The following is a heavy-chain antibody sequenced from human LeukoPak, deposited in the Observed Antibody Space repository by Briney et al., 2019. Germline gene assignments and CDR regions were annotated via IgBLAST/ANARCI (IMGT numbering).Heavy chain of an antibody. CDR3: AGCPIDYCSSTSWHEDRVPPRLGHWVDP. V-gene: IGHV4-34*01. D-gene: IGHD2-2*01. CDR1: DGSFSGYY. CDR2: INHSGST. J-gene: IGHJ5*02. Sequence: SETLSLTCAVYDGSFSGYYWSWIRHPPGKGLEWIGEINHSGSTNYNPSLKSRVTISVDTSKNQFSLKLSSVIDTHTAVYYCAGCPIDYCSSTSWHEDRVPPRLGHWVDPWGQGTLVTVSS.